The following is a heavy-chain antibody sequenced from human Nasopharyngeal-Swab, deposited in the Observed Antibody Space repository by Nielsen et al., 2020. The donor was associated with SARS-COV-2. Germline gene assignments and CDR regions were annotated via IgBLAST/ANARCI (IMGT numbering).Heavy chain of an antibody. V-gene: IGHV1-46*01. D-gene: IGHD3-16*02. Sequence: ASVKVSCKASGYTFTSYYMHWVRQAPGQGLEWMGIINPSGGSTIYAQKFQGRVTMTEDTSTDTAYMELSSLRSEDTAVYYCATHGVYDYVWGSYRWGLPDYWGQGTLVTVSS. CDR2: INPSGGST. J-gene: IGHJ4*02. CDR1: GYTFTSYY. CDR3: ATHGVYDYVWGSYRWGLPDY.